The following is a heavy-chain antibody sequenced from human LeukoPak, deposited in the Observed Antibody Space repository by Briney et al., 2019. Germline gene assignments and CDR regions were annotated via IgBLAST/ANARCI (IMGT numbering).Heavy chain of an antibody. Sequence: ASVKVSCKASGYTFSSYDLSWVRQAPGQGLEWMGWISGYNGNTNYAQKFQGRVTMTTDTSTSTAYMELRSLRSDDTAVYYCARSYGDLGYWGQGTLVTVSS. V-gene: IGHV1-18*01. CDR1: GYTFSSYD. CDR3: ARSYGDLGY. J-gene: IGHJ4*02. CDR2: ISGYNGNT. D-gene: IGHD4-17*01.